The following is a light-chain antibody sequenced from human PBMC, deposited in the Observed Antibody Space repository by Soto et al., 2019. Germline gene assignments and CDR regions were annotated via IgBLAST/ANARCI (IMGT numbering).Light chain of an antibody. CDR2: EVS. CDR3: NSFAGNNNLV. CDR1: SSDVGGYNY. V-gene: IGLV2-8*01. J-gene: IGLJ2*01. Sequence: QSALTQPPSASGSPGQSVTISCTGTSSDVGGYNYVSWYQQHPGKAPKLMISEVSKRPSGVPDRFSGSKSGNTASLTVSGLQAEDEDEYYCNSFAGNNNLVFGGGTKLTVL.